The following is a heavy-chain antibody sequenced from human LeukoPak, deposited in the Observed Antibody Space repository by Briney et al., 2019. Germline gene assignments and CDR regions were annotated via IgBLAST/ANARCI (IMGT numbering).Heavy chain of an antibody. J-gene: IGHJ4*02. Sequence: SETLSLTCTVSGGSISGSYWNWIRQPAGKGLEWIGRIYSSGSTNYNPSLKSRVTMSVDTYKNQFSLKVSSVTAADTAMYYCARGLLFDYWGQGTLVTVSS. CDR1: GGSISGSY. CDR3: ARGLLFDY. D-gene: IGHD2/OR15-2a*01. V-gene: IGHV4-4*07. CDR2: IYSSGST.